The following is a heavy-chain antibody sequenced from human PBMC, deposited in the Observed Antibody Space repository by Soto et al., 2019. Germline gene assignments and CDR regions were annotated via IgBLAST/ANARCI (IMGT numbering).Heavy chain of an antibody. V-gene: IGHV4-31*03. Sequence: SETLCLTCSVSGGSIGGGGDYWSWIRQHPGKGLEWIGYIYYSGSTYYNPSLKSRVTISVDTSKNQFSLKLSSVTAADTAVYYCAASCVGCGGFNYYGMDVWGQGTTVTVSS. CDR3: AASCVGCGGFNYYGMDV. D-gene: IGHD2-21*01. CDR2: IYYSGST. J-gene: IGHJ6*02. CDR1: GGSIGGGGDY.